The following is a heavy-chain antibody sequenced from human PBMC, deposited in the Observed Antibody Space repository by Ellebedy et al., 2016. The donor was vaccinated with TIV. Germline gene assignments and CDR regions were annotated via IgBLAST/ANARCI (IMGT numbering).Heavy chain of an antibody. CDR1: GFTFSNAW. V-gene: IGHV3-15*01. CDR3: STDRGTIFGVAYYYYGMDG. D-gene: IGHD3-3*01. Sequence: GGSLRLSXAASGFTFSNAWMSWVRQAPGKGLEWVGRIKSKTDGGTTDYAAPVKGRFTISRDDSKHTLYLQMNSLKTEDTAVYYCSTDRGTIFGVAYYYYGMDGWGQGTTVTVSS. CDR2: IKSKTDGGTT. J-gene: IGHJ6*02.